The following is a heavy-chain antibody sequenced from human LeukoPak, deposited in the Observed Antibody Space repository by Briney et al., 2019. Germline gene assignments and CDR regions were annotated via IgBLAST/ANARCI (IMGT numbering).Heavy chain of an antibody. D-gene: IGHD3-22*01. CDR1: CFTFSSYA. Sequence: GRSLRLSCAASCFTFSSYAMHWVRQAPGKGLEWVAVKSYDGSNKYYADSVKGRFTISRDNSKNTLYLQMNSLRAEDTAVYYCARDRQDYYDSLGAFAIWGQRTMVTVSS. CDR3: ARDRQDYYDSLGAFAI. J-gene: IGHJ3*02. CDR2: KSYDGSNK. V-gene: IGHV3-30-3*01.